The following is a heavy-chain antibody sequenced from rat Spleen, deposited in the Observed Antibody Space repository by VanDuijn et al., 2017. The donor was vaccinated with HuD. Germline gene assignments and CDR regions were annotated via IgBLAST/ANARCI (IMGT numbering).Heavy chain of an antibody. J-gene: IGHJ2*01. CDR1: GFTFSNYD. Sequence: EVQLVESGGGIVQPGRAMKLSCAASGFTFSNYDMAWVRQAPKKGLEWVASINFDGSGTYYRDSVKGRFTISRDNAKSTLYLQMDSLRSEDTATYYCARHEDYSGLDYWGQGVMVTVSS. CDR2: INFDGSGT. V-gene: IGHV5-7*01. D-gene: IGHD1-1*01. CDR3: ARHEDYSGLDY.